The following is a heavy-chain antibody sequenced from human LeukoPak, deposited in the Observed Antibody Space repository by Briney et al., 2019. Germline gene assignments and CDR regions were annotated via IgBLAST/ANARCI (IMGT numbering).Heavy chain of an antibody. V-gene: IGHV1-18*01. D-gene: IGHD3-22*01. J-gene: IGHJ6*03. CDR2: IIAYNGNT. CDR1: GYTFTSYG. Sequence: ASVKVSCKASGYTFTSYGISWVRQAPGQGLEWMGWIIAYNGNTNYAQKLQGRVTMTTDTSTSTAYMELRSLRSDDTAVYYCARSLGYYDSSGYYLNYYYYYYMDVWGKGTTVTVSS. CDR3: ARSLGYYDSSGYYLNYYYYYYMDV.